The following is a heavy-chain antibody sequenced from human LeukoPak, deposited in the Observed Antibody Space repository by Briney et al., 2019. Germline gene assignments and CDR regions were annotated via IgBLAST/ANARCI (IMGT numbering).Heavy chain of an antibody. D-gene: IGHD6-13*01. J-gene: IGHJ4*02. CDR3: ARGVVAAAGRTFDF. CDR2: IYNSGST. CDR1: GDSFSYFY. V-gene: IGHV4-59*01. Sequence: SETLSLTCTVSGDSFSYFYWSWIRQPPGKGLEWIVYIYNSGSTNYNPSRKSRVTISLDTSKNQFSLKLSSVTAADTAVYYCARGVVAAAGRTFDFWDQGTLVTVSS.